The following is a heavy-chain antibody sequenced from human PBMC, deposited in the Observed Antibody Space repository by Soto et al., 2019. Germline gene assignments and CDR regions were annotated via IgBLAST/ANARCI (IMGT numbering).Heavy chain of an antibody. J-gene: IGHJ4*02. CDR2: LSGSGGTT. Sequence: GGSLRLSCTVSGVTFSNYAMNWVRQAPGKGLEWVSSLSGSGGTTYYADSVKGRFIISRDNSKDTLYLLMNSLRAEDTALYYCAKQRADYGSGADTFYFDSWGQGALVTVSS. V-gene: IGHV3-23*01. D-gene: IGHD3-10*01. CDR3: AKQRADYGSGADTFYFDS. CDR1: GVTFSNYA.